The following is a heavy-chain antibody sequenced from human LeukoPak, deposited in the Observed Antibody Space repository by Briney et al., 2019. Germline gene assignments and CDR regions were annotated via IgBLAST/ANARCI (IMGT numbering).Heavy chain of an antibody. CDR2: IKQDGSEK. D-gene: IGHD3-22*01. V-gene: IGHV3-7*01. J-gene: IGHJ3*02. CDR1: GFTFSSYW. Sequence: PGGSLRLSCAASGFTFSSYWMHWVRQAPGKGLEWVANIKQDGSEKFYVDSVKGRFTISRDNAKNSLYLQMNSLRAEDTAVYYCARVMMYYYDSSGQEGAFDIWGQGTMVTVSS. CDR3: ARVMMYYYDSSGQEGAFDI.